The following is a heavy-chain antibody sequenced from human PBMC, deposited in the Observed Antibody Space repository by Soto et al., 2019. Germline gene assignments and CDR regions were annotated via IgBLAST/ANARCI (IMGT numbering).Heavy chain of an antibody. CDR1: GYTFTSYY. J-gene: IGHJ4*02. Sequence: QVQLVQSGAEVKKPGASVKVSCKASGYTFTSYYMHWVRQAPGQGLEWMGIINPSGGSTSYAQKFQGRVTMTRDTSTSTVYMERSSLRSEDTAVYYCARSGHHQQWLDYWGQGTLVTVSS. CDR2: INPSGGST. V-gene: IGHV1-46*01. D-gene: IGHD6-19*01. CDR3: ARSGHHQQWLDY.